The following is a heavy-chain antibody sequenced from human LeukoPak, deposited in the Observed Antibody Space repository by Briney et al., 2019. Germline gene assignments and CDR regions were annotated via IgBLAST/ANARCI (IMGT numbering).Heavy chain of an antibody. J-gene: IGHJ4*02. V-gene: IGHV3-21*01. CDR3: ARDGARGYYYVDY. CDR2: ISSSSSYI. D-gene: IGHD3-22*01. CDR1: GFTFSSYS. Sequence: GGSLRLSCAASGFTFSSYSMNWVRQAPGKGLEWVSSISSSSSYIYYADSVKGRFTISRDNAKNSLYLQMNSLRAEDTAVYYCARDGARGYYYVDYWGQGTLVTVSS.